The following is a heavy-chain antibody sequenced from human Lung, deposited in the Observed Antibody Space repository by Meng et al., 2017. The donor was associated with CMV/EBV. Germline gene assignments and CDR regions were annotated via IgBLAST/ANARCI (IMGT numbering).Heavy chain of an antibody. CDR2: IYYSGST. D-gene: IGHD3-3*01. CDR1: GGSISSYD. J-gene: IGHJ6*02. CDR3: ARFTIFGVVMDGMDV. Sequence: GSLRLSCTVSGGSISSYDWSWIRQPPGKGLEGIGYIYYSGSTNYNPSLKSRVTISVDTSKNQFSLKLSSVTAADTAVYYCARFTIFGVVMDGMDVWGQGTTVTVSS. V-gene: IGHV4-59*01.